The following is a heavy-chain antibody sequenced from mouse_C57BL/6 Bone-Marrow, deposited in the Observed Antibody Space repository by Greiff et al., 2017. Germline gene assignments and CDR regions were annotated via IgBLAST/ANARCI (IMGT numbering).Heavy chain of an antibody. CDR3: TRKRSEDD. V-gene: IGHV1-15*01. CDR1: GYTFTDYE. Sequence: VQLQQSGAELVRPGASVTLSCKASGYTFTDYEMHWVKQTPVHGLEWIGAIDPETGGTAYNQKFKGKAILTADKSSSTAYMELRSLTSEDSAVYYCTRKRSEDDWGQGTSVTGSS. J-gene: IGHJ4*01. D-gene: IGHD1-1*01. CDR2: IDPETGGT.